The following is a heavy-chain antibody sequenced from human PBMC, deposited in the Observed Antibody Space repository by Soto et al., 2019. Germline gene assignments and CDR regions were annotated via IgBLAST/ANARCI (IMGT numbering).Heavy chain of an antibody. CDR3: ARSGGLDRDFNY. CDR2: IIPMFDTP. J-gene: IGHJ4*02. D-gene: IGHD2-15*01. V-gene: IGHV1-69*12. CDR1: GGTFSSDS. Sequence: QVQLVQSGAEVKKPGSSVKVSCKASGGTFSSDSFSWVRQAPGQGLEWMGGIIPMFDTPIYAQKFQDRVTITADESTSTAYMPLSSLRSGDTDVYYCARSGGLDRDFNYWGQGSLVTVSS.